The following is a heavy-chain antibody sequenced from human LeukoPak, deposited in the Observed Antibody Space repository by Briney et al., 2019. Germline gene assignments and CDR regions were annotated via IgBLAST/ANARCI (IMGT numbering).Heavy chain of an antibody. CDR1: GGSFSGYY. Sequence: SETLSLTCAVYGGSFSGYYWSWIRQPPGKGLEWIGEINHSGSTYYNPSLKSRVTISVDTSKNQFSLKLSSVTAADTAVYYCARDLRIAARPGWFDPWGQGTLVTVSS. V-gene: IGHV4-34*01. CDR3: ARDLRIAARPGWFDP. CDR2: INHSGST. J-gene: IGHJ5*02. D-gene: IGHD6-6*01.